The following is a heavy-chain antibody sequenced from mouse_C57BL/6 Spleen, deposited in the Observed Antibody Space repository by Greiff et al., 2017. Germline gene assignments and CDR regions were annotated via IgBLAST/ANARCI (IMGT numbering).Heavy chain of an antibody. D-gene: IGHD2-5*01. CDR2: IHPNSGST. CDR1: GYTFTSYW. CDR3: ARAYYSNSFGY. V-gene: IGHV1-64*01. J-gene: IGHJ2*01. Sequence: QVQLQQPGAELVKPRASVKLSCKASGYTFTSYWMHWVKQRPGQGLEWIGMIHPNSGSTNYNEKFKSKATLTVDKSSSTAYMQLSSLTSEDSAVYYWARAYYSNSFGYWGQGTTLTVSS.